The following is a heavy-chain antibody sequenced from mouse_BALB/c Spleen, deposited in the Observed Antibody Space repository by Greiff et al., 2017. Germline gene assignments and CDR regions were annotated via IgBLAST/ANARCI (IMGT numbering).Heavy chain of an antibody. V-gene: IGHV3-6*02. D-gene: IGHD2-1*01. CDR2: ISYDGSN. Sequence: EVKLQESGPGLVKPSQSLSLTCSVTGYSITSGYYWNWIRQFPGNKLEWMGYISYDGSNNYNPSLKNRISITRDTSKNQFFLKLNSVTTEDTATYYCARSYYGNLDYWGQGTTLTVSS. J-gene: IGHJ2*01. CDR1: GYSITSGYY. CDR3: ARSYYGNLDY.